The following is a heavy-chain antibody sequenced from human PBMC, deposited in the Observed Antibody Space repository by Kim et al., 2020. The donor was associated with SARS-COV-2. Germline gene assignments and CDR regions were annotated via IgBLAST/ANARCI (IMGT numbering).Heavy chain of an antibody. Sequence: SETLSLTCTVSGGSISSSSYYWGWIRQPPGKGLEWIGSIYYSGSTYYNPSLKSRVTISVDTSKNQFSLKLSSVTAADTAVYYCARHPIPLGGSRVRPIVVPAAPFDYWGQGTLVTVSS. D-gene: IGHD2-2*01. CDR1: GGSISSSSYY. J-gene: IGHJ4*02. CDR2: IYYSGST. CDR3: ARHPIPLGGSRVRPIVVPAAPFDY. V-gene: IGHV4-39*01.